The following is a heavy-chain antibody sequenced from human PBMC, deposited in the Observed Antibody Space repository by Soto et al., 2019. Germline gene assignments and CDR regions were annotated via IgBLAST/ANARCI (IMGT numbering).Heavy chain of an antibody. CDR1: GFTFSSYA. Sequence: QVQLVESGGGVVQPGRSLRLSCAASGFTFSSYAMHWVRQAPGKGLEWVAVISYDGSNKYYADSVKGRFTISRDNSKNTLYLQMNSLRAEDTAVYDCARDSEATVTKGYFDYWGQGTLVTVSS. D-gene: IGHD4-17*01. CDR2: ISYDGSNK. CDR3: ARDSEATVTKGYFDY. J-gene: IGHJ4*02. V-gene: IGHV3-30-3*01.